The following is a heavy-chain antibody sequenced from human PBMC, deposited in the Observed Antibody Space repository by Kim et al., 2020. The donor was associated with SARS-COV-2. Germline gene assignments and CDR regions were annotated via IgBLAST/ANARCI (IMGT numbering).Heavy chain of an antibody. D-gene: IGHD1-26*01. CDR2: IIPIFGTA. J-gene: IGHJ4*02. Sequence: SVKVSCKASGGTFSSYAISWVRQAPGQGLEWMGGIIPIFGTANYAQKFQGRVTITADESTSTAYMELSSLRSEDTAVYYCARAAEAWDGGHYFDYWGQGTLVTVSS. CDR1: GGTFSSYA. CDR3: ARAAEAWDGGHYFDY. V-gene: IGHV1-69*13.